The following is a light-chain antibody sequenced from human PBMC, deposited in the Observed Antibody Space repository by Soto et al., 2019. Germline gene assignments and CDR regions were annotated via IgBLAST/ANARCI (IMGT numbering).Light chain of an antibody. J-gene: IGKJ4*01. V-gene: IGKV1-17*03. CDR2: ATS. CDR3: LQSNSHTLT. Sequence: DIQRTQSPSVMSASLGDRVTITCRASQGIGDSLAWFQQKQGRAPKRLIYATSTLQSGVPSRFSGSVSGTAGTITIRSLQKEDGSTYFCLQSNSHTLTFGGGTKVDIK. CDR1: QGIGDS.